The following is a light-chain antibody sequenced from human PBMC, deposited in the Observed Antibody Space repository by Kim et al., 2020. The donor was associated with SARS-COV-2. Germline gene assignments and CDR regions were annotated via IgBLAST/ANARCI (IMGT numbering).Light chain of an antibody. CDR1: PCLLHTVVSTY. V-gene: IGKV2-28*01. CDR2: LGF. Sequence: PASISFSSIPCLLHTVVSTYFDWYLQEPVHFPQLLIHLGFNRASWVPGRFSGSGSGTDFTLKISRVEADYVGIYFCIQALQTPRTFGQGAKVDIK. CDR3: IQALQTPRT. J-gene: IGKJ1*01.